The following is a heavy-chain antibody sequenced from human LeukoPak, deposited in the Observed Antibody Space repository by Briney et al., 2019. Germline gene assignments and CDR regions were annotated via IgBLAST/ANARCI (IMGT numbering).Heavy chain of an antibody. CDR3: AKDSDSGSYYDRGVY. D-gene: IGHD1-26*01. CDR2: ISGSGGST. CDR1: GFTFSSYA. J-gene: IGHJ4*02. V-gene: IGHV3-23*01. Sequence: GGSLRLSCAASGFTFSSYAMSWVRQAPGKGLEWVSAISGSGGSTYYADSVKGRFTISRDNSKNTLYLQMNSLRAEDTAVYYCAKDSDSGSYYDRGVYWGQGTLVTVSS.